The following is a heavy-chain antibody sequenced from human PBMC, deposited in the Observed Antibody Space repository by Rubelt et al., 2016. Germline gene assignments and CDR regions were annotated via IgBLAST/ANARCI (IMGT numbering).Heavy chain of an antibody. V-gene: IGHV5-51*01. CDR2: IYPGDADT. CDR3: VRRGDSSWFSLARALDF. CDR1: GYSFTNYC. Sequence: VQSGAEVKKPGESLKISCKGSGYSFTNYCIGWVRQTPGKGLEWMGVIYPGDADTKYSPSFQGQVTISADRSIDTTYLQWHSLKPSDTAMYYCVRRGDSSWFSLARALDFWGQGTMVTVSP. D-gene: IGHD6-13*01. J-gene: IGHJ3*01.